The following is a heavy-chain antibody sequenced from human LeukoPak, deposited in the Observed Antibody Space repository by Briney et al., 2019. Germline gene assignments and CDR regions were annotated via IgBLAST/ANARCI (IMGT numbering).Heavy chain of an antibody. J-gene: IGHJ4*02. CDR2: ISGSGGST. CDR1: GFTFRTYW. Sequence: GGSLRLSCAASGFTFRTYWMSWVRQAPGKGLEWVSAISGSGGSTYYADSVKGRFTISRDNAKNSLYLQMNSLRAEDTAVYYCARPRGEWELRETYFDYWGQGTLVTVSS. D-gene: IGHD1-26*01. CDR3: ARPRGEWELRETYFDY. V-gene: IGHV3-23*01.